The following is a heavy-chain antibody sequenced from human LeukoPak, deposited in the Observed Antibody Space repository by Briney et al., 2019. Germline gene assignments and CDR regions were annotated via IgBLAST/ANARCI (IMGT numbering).Heavy chain of an antibody. CDR3: ARHEYYDILTGYYQGSWFDP. CDR1: GYSFTSYW. D-gene: IGHD3-9*01. Sequence: GESLKISCKGSGYSFTSYWIGWVRQMPGKGLEWMGIIYPGDSDTRYSPSFQGQVTISADKSISTAYLQWSSLKASDTAMYYCARHEYYDILTGYYQGSWFDPWGQGTLVTVSS. CDR2: IYPGDSDT. J-gene: IGHJ5*02. V-gene: IGHV5-51*01.